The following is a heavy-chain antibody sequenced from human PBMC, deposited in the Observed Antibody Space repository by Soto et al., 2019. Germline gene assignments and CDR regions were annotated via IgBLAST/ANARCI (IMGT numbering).Heavy chain of an antibody. CDR1: GYTFTSYA. CDR3: ARGFPLWFAP. V-gene: IGHV1-3*05. D-gene: IGHD3-3*01. CDR2: SKAGNGNT. J-gene: IGHJ5*02. Sequence: QVQLVQTGAEEKKPGATVKVSCKASGYTFTSYAMDWVRQAPGQRLERMGWSKAGNGNTKYPQKFQGRVTITRDTSARTGYMELSSLRSEDTAVYYCARGFPLWFAPWGQGTLVTVSS.